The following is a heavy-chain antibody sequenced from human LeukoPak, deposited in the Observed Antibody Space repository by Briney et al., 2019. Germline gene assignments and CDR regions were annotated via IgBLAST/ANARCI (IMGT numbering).Heavy chain of an antibody. V-gene: IGHV3-66*01. J-gene: IGHJ4*02. CDR3: TREGRFKAQHLFGY. Sequence: GGSLRLSCAASEFSVGSNYMTWVRQAPGKGLGWVSLIYSGGSTYYADSVKGRFTISRDNSKSALYLQLSSLRPEDAAVYYCTREGRFKAQHLFGYWGQGTMVTVSS. D-gene: IGHD2-2*01. CDR1: EFSVGSNY. CDR2: IYSGGST.